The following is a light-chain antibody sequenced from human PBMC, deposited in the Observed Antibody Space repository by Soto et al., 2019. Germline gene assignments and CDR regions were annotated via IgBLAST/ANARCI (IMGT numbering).Light chain of an antibody. V-gene: IGKV3-20*01. CDR3: QQYGSSPRYT. CDR2: GAD. CDR1: QSVRNSY. Sequence: EIVLTQFPDTLSLSPGERANLSCRASQSVRNSYLAWYQQRPGQAPRLLIYGADSRATGIPDRFSGSGSDTDFTLTISRLEPEDFAVYYCQQYGSSPRYTFGQGTKLEI. J-gene: IGKJ2*01.